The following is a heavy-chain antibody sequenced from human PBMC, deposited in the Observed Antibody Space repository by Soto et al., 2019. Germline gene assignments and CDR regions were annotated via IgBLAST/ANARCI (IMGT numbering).Heavy chain of an antibody. Sequence: QLQLQESGPGLVKPSETLSLTCTVSGGSISSSSYYWGWIRHPPGKGLELIGSIYYSGSTYYNPSLKSRVTISVDTSKNQFSLKLSSVTAADTAVYYCARRGSSSWYGSWGQGTLVTVSS. V-gene: IGHV4-39*01. CDR2: IYYSGST. CDR1: GGSISSSSYY. D-gene: IGHD6-13*01. J-gene: IGHJ5*02. CDR3: ARRGSSSWYGS.